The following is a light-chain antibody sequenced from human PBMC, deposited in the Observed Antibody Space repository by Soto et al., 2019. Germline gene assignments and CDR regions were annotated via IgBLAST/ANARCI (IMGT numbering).Light chain of an antibody. CDR3: QQSHSAPLT. CDR2: AAS. Sequence: QMTQSPSSLFASVGDRVTITCRASQSISSHLNWYQQKVGQTPRLLIYAASTLQSEVPPRFSGSGSGTEFPPTISGLQREDFATYCCQQSHSAPLTFGGGTKIQI. V-gene: IGKV1-39*01. J-gene: IGKJ4*01. CDR1: QSISSH.